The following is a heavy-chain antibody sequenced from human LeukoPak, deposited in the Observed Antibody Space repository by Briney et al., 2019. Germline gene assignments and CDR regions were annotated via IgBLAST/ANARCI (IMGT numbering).Heavy chain of an antibody. Sequence: GGSLRLSCAASRFTSSNYWMSWVRQAPGKGLEWVADIKQDGSETYYVDSVKGRFTISRDNAKNSLSLQMNSLRAEDTAVYYCARQRGSGCLDYWGQGTLVTVSS. CDR3: ARQRGSGCLDY. CDR1: RFTSSNYW. D-gene: IGHD6-19*01. J-gene: IGHJ4*02. V-gene: IGHV3-7*01. CDR2: IKQDGSET.